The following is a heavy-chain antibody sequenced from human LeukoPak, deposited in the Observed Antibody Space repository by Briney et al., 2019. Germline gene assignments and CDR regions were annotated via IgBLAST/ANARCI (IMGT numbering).Heavy chain of an antibody. Sequence: QPGGSLRLSCAASGFTFSSSAMSWVRQAPGKGQEWVSAISNNGGYTYYADSVQGRFTISRDNSKSTLCLQMNSLRAEDTAVYYCAKQLGYCSDGSCYFPYWGQGTLVTVSS. CDR1: GFTFSSSA. D-gene: IGHD2-15*01. CDR2: ISNNGGYT. J-gene: IGHJ4*02. CDR3: AKQLGYCSDGSCYFPY. V-gene: IGHV3-23*01.